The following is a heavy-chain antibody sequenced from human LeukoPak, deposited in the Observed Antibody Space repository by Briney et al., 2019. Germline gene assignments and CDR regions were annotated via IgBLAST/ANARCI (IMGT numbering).Heavy chain of an antibody. CDR2: INPNSGGT. CDR3: ARDWGGGTSCYSVPCYYYYMDV. J-gene: IGHJ6*03. D-gene: IGHD2-2*02. CDR1: GYTFTGYY. V-gene: IGHV1-2*02. Sequence: ASVKVSCKASGYTFTGYYMHWVRQAPGQGLEWMGWINPNSGGTNYAQKFQGRVTMTRDTSISTAYMELSSLRSEDTAVYYCARDWGGGTSCYSVPCYYYYMDVWGKGTTVTVSS.